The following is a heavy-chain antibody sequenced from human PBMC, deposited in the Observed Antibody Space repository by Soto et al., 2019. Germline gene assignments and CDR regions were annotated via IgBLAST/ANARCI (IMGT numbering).Heavy chain of an antibody. J-gene: IGHJ5*02. CDR3: ARFCTYYDFWSGYYTAKHNWFDP. V-gene: IGHV4-30-4*01. CDR2: IYYSGST. CDR1: IGSITRSDYY. Sequence: PSETLSLTCTVSIGSITRSDYYWSWIRQPPGKGLEWIGYIYYSGSTNYNPSLKSRVTISVDTSKNQFSLKLSSVTAADTAVYYCARFCTYYDFWSGYYTAKHNWFDPWGQGTLVTVSS. D-gene: IGHD3-3*01.